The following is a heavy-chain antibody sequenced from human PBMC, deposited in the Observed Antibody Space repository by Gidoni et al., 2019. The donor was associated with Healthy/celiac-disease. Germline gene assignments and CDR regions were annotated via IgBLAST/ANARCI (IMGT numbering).Heavy chain of an antibody. CDR3: AHRRGVAVAGTPFDY. CDR2: IYWDDDK. D-gene: IGHD6-19*01. CDR1: GFAHSPRGLG. J-gene: IGHJ4*02. Sequence: ITLKESGLTLVNPTQTLTLPCTFTGFAHSPRGLGVGWIRQRPGKALEWLALIYWDDDKRYSPSLKSRLTITKDTSKNQVVLTMTNMDPVDTATYYCAHRRGVAVAGTPFDYWGQRTLVTVSS. V-gene: IGHV2-5*02.